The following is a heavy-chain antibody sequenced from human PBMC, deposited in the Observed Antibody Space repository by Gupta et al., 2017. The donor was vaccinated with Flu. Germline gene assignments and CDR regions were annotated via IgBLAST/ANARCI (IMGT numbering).Heavy chain of an antibody. J-gene: IGHJ4*02. D-gene: IGHD2-15*01. CDR3: ASCSGSSCYRSDY. Sequence: VRQAPGKGLECVANIKQDGSEKNYVDSAKRRFTITRYNAKNSLYLQMNGLRAEHTAVYYCASCSGSSCYRSDYWCQGTLVTVSS. CDR2: IKQDGSEK. V-gene: IGHV3-7*01.